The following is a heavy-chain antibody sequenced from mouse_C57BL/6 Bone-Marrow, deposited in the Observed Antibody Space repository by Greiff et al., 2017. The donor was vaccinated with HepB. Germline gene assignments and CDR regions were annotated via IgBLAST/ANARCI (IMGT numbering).Heavy chain of an antibody. CDR2: ISDGGSYT. J-gene: IGHJ4*01. D-gene: IGHD2-3*01. V-gene: IGHV5-4*01. Sequence: EVQVVESGGGLVKPGGSLKLSCAASGFTFSSYAMSWVRQTPEKRLEWVATISDGGSYTYYPDNVKGRFTISRDNAKNNLYLQMSHLKSEDTAMYYCARDDDGYYMDYWGQGTSVTVSS. CDR3: ARDDDGYYMDY. CDR1: GFTFSSYA.